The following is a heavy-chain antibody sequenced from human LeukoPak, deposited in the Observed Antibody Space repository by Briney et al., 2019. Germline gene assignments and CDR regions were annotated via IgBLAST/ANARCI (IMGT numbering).Heavy chain of an antibody. CDR1: GGSFSDNY. D-gene: IGHD4-17*01. CDR3: ASPTTVTTSAYRAFDI. V-gene: IGHV4-34*01. Sequence: PSETLSLTRAVYGGSFSDNYWSWIRQPPAKGLEWIGEINHSGSTNYSPALRSRVTISLDTSKNQFSLTLRSVTAADTAVYYCASPTTVTTSAYRAFDIWGEGTMVTVSA. CDR2: INHSGST. J-gene: IGHJ3*02.